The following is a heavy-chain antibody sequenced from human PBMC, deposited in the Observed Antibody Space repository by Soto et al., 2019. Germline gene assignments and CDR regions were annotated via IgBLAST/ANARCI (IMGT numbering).Heavy chain of an antibody. CDR1: GGSMISYY. CDR3: ARHNPLCGGDCYSFDY. J-gene: IGHJ4*02. Sequence: SETLSLTCTVSGGSMISYYWSWIRQPPGRGLGWIGFIYYAGSTKYNPSLNSRVTISVDTSKNQFSLTVTFVTAADTAVYYCARHNPLCGGDCYSFDYWGQGTLVTVSS. V-gene: IGHV4-59*08. CDR2: IYYAGST. D-gene: IGHD2-21*02.